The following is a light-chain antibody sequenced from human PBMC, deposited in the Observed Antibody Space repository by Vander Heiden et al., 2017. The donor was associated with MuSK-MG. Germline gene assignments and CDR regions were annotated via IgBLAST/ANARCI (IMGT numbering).Light chain of an antibody. Sequence: DIQMTQSPSSLSASVGDRVTITCRASQGISNYLAWYQQKPGEVPKLLIYAASTLQSGVPSRFSGSGSGTDFTLTINSLQPEDVATYYCQKYDSAPFTFGRGTTVDIK. V-gene: IGKV1-27*01. CDR2: AAS. CDR3: QKYDSAPFT. CDR1: QGISNY. J-gene: IGKJ3*01.